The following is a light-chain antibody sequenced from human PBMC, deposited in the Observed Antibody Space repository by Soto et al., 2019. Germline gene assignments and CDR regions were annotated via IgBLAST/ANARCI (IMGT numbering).Light chain of an antibody. CDR1: QSVSNNY. CDR3: QQYGSSPPYT. V-gene: IGKV3-20*01. Sequence: EVVLTQSPGTLSLSPGERATLSCRASQSVSNNYLAWYQQKPGQSPKLLFFGSSDRVTGIPDRFSRSGSGTDFTLTISSLEPEDFAVYYCQQYGSSPPYTFGQGTKLEIK. J-gene: IGKJ2*01. CDR2: GSS.